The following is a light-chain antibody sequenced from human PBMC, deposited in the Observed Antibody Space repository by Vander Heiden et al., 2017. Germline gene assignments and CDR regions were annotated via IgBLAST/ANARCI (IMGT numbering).Light chain of an antibody. V-gene: IGLV2-23*02. CDR1: SSDIGRFTL. J-gene: IGLJ2*01. CDR2: EVT. CDR3: CSYAGTGTYIV. Sequence: SALTQPASVSGSPGQSITISCTATSSDIGRFTLVSWYRQSPGKAPKLIISEVTERPSGVAARVSGSKSGYTASLTISGIQPEDEADYYGCSYAGTGTYIVFGGGNKRNV.